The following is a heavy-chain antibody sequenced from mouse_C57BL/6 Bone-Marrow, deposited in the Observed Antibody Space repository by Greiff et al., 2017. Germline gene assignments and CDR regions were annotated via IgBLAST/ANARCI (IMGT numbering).Heavy chain of an antibody. CDR3: ERGDYYGSSPDY. CDR1: GYTFTSYW. J-gene: IGHJ2*01. V-gene: IGHV1-64*01. Sequence: QVQLQQPGAELVKPGASVKLSCKASGYTFTSYWMHWVKQRPGQGLEWIGMIHPNSGSTNYNEKFKSKATLTVDKSSSTAYMQLSSLTSEDSAVYYCERGDYYGSSPDYWGQGTTLTVSS. D-gene: IGHD1-1*01. CDR2: IHPNSGST.